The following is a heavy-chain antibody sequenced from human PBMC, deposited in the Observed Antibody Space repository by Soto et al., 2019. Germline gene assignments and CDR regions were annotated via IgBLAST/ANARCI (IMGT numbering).Heavy chain of an antibody. CDR1: VVNVSRYRVA. Sequence: LPLTCAIPVVNVSRYRVASYWISNSPSRGLEWLGSTYYRSKWYNDYAVSVKSRITIYPDTSKNQFSLQLNSVTPEDTAVYYCARALYGIVVVPAAAGTQIGAGAARRDFDYWRQRTLVT. CDR2: TYYRSKWYN. J-gene: IGHJ4*02. V-gene: IGHV6-1*01. D-gene: IGHD2-2*01. CDR3: ARALYGIVVVPAAAGTQIGAGAARRDFDY.